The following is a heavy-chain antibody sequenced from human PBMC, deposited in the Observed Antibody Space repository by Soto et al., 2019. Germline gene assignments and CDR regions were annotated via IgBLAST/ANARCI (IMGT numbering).Heavy chain of an antibody. CDR2: IYSGGST. J-gene: IGHJ3*02. D-gene: IGHD3-22*01. Sequence: EVQLVESGGGLIQPGGSLRLSCAASGFTVSSNYMSWVRQAPGKGLEWVSVIYSGGSTYYADSVKGRFTISRDNSKNTLYLQMNSLRAEDTAVYYCAREYYYDSSGYYMRAFDIWGQGTMVTVSS. CDR3: AREYYYDSSGYYMRAFDI. CDR1: GFTVSSNY. V-gene: IGHV3-53*01.